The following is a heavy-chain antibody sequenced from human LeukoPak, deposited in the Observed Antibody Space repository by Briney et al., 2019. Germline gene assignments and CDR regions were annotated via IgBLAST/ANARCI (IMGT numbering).Heavy chain of an antibody. CDR3: ARAGIRYGSGWYEGYYFDY. V-gene: IGHV4-34*01. Sequence: PSETLSLTCAVYGGSFSGYYWSWIRQPPGKGLEWIGEINHSGSTNHNPSLKGRVTISVDTSKNQFSLKLSSVTAADTAVYYCARAGIRYGSGWYEGYYFDYWGQGTLVTVSS. J-gene: IGHJ4*02. CDR2: INHSGST. CDR1: GGSFSGYY. D-gene: IGHD6-19*01.